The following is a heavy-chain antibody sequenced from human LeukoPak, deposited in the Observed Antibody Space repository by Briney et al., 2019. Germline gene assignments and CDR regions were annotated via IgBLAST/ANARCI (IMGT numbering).Heavy chain of an antibody. CDR1: EFTFSSYG. CDR3: ARERYFDY. CDR2: ISYDGSNK. Sequence: GGSLRLSCAASEFTFSSYGMHWVRQAPGKGPEWVAVISYDGSNKYYADSVKGRFTISRDNSKNTLYLQMNSLRAEDTAVYYCARERYFDYWGQGTLVTVSS. V-gene: IGHV3-30*03. J-gene: IGHJ4*02.